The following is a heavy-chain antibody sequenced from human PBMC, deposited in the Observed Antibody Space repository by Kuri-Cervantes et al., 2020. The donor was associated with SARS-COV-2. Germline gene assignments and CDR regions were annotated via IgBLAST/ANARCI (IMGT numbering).Heavy chain of an antibody. D-gene: IGHD6-19*01. J-gene: IGHJ4*02. Sequence: GESLKISCAAFGFTFSSYAMSWVRQAPGKGLEWVSVISASGASTYYADSVKGRFTISRDNSKNTLYLQMNSLRAEDTAVYYCAKVGTSIAVSGRFDYWGQGTLVTVSS. CDR3: AKVGTSIAVSGRFDY. V-gene: IGHV3-23*01. CDR1: GFTFSSYA. CDR2: ISASGAST.